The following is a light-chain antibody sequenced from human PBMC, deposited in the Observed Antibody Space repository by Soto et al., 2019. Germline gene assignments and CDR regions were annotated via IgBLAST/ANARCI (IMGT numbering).Light chain of an antibody. Sequence: DIQMTQSPSSLSASVGDRVTITCRASQNIRNYLVWYQQKADKAPNLLIYAAYSLQSGVPSRFSGSGSGTDFTLTIRSLQPEDFAVYYCQQRHMWPITFGQGTRLEI. J-gene: IGKJ5*01. CDR1: QNIRNY. CDR2: AAY. CDR3: QQRHMWPIT. V-gene: IGKV1-39*01.